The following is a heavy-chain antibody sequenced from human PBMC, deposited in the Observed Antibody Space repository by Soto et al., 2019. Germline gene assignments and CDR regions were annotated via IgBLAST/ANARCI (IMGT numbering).Heavy chain of an antibody. CDR1: GFTFSSYW. CDR2: INSDGSST. J-gene: IGHJ4*02. CDR3: AINYYDSSGYYWPIDY. D-gene: IGHD3-22*01. Sequence: EVQLVESGGGLVQPGGSLRLSCAASGFTFSSYWMHWVRQAPGKGLVWVSRINSDGSSTSYAESVKGRFTISRDNAKNTLYVQMNSLRAEDTAVYYCAINYYDSSGYYWPIDYWGQGTLVTVSS. V-gene: IGHV3-74*01.